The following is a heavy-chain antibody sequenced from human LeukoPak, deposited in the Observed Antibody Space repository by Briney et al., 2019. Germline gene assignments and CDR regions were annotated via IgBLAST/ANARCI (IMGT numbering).Heavy chain of an antibody. D-gene: IGHD6-19*01. CDR1: GGSISSGNYY. CDR2: FYYTGST. CDR3: ASHKQWLVPTLDY. J-gene: IGHJ4*02. V-gene: IGHV4-39*01. Sequence: SETLSLTCTVSGGSISSGNYYWGWIRQPPGKGLEWIGSFYYTGSTYYNPSLKSRVTISVDTSKNQFSLKLSSVTAAGTAVYYCASHKQWLVPTLDYWGQGTLVTVSS.